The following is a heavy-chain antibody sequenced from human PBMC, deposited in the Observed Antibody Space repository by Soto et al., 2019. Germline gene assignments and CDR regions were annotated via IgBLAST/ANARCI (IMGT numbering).Heavy chain of an antibody. D-gene: IGHD3-10*01. CDR2: VYTGGSA. CDR1: TDSISRYR. J-gene: IGHJ4*02. Sequence: SETLSLTCTVSTDSISRYRWGWVRQPPGKGLEWIAYVYTGGSANYNPSLQSRVTMSLDLAKKHFSLNLNSVTTADTAVYYCARDNFGSLDYWGQGALVTVSS. CDR3: ARDNFGSLDY. V-gene: IGHV4-4*08.